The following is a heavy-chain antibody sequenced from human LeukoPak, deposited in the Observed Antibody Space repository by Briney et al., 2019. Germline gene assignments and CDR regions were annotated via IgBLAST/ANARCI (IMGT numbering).Heavy chain of an antibody. Sequence: PSETLSLTCTVSGGSITNNSYYWDWIRQPPGKGLEWIGSVYYTGSTDYNPSLKSRVTISVDTSKNQFSLKLSSVTAADTAVYYCARDRTRGGNAPYYFDYWGQGTLVTVSS. D-gene: IGHD4-23*01. J-gene: IGHJ4*02. V-gene: IGHV4-39*07. CDR1: GGSITNNSYY. CDR2: VYYTGST. CDR3: ARDRTRGGNAPYYFDY.